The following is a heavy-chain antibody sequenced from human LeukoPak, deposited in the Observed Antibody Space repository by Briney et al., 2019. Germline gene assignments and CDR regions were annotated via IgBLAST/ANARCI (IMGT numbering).Heavy chain of an antibody. D-gene: IGHD4-17*01. J-gene: IGHJ6*02. V-gene: IGHV3-30-3*01. CDR2: ISYDGSNK. CDR3: ARDMAGDYDYYYYYGMDV. CDR1: GFNLSSYA. Sequence: GGSLRLSCAVYGFNLSSYAMHSVRQATGKGLEWVEVISYDGSNKYYADSMKGRFTISRDNSKDTLYLQMNSLRAEDTAVYYCARDMAGDYDYYYYYGMDVWGQGTTVTVSS.